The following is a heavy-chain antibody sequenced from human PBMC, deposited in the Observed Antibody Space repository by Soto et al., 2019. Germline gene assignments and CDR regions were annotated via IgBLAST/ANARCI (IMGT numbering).Heavy chain of an antibody. CDR3: ARDSKDDSSGYYAGFDY. CDR2: IYYDGSNK. V-gene: IGHV3-33*01. CDR1: GFTFSSYG. J-gene: IGHJ4*02. D-gene: IGHD3-22*01. Sequence: QVQLVEAGGGVVQPGRSLRLSCAVSGFTFSSYGMNWVRQAPGKGLEWVAGIYYDGSNKYYADSVRGRFTFSRDNFKNTLYLHMNSLRAEDTAVYYCARDSKDDSSGYYAGFDYWGQGTLVTVSS.